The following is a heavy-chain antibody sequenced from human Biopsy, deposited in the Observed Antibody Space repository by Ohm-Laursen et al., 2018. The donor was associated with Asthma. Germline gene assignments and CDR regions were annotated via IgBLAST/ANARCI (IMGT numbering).Heavy chain of an antibody. D-gene: IGHD5-24*01. CDR1: GYTFRSYG. Sequence: ASVKVSCRASGYTFRSYGVSWVRQAPGQGLEWMGWISPFTGDTHFGQKFQGRVTMTTDTSTDTAYMELRSLRSDDTAVYYCARHPYNFGGFDYWGQGSLVLVSS. V-gene: IGHV1-18*04. CDR3: ARHPYNFGGFDY. CDR2: ISPFTGDT. J-gene: IGHJ4*02.